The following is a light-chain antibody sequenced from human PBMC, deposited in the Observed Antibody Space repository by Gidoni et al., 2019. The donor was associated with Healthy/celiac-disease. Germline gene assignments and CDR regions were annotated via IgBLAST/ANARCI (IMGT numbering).Light chain of an antibody. CDR1: QSVLYSSNNKNY. V-gene: IGKV4-1*01. CDR3: QQYYSTPLT. Sequence: DTVMTQSPYSLAVSLGERVTINCKSTQSVLYSSNNKNYVAWYQQKPGQPPKLLIYWASTRETGVPDRFSGSGSGTDFTLTISSLQAEDVAVYYCQQYYSTPLTFGGGTKVEIK. CDR2: WAS. J-gene: IGKJ4*01.